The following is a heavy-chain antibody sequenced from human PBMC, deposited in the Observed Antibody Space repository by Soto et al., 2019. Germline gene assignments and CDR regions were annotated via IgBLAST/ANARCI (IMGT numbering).Heavy chain of an antibody. CDR1: GGTFSSYA. CDR2: IIPILGIA. D-gene: IGHD3-3*01. CDR3: ARAPTEADFWSGYYAFDI. Sequence: ASVKVSCKASGGTFSSYAISWVRQAPGQGLEWMGRIIPILGIANYAQKFQGRVTITADKSTSTAYMELSSLRSEDMAVYYCARAPTEADFWSGYYAFDIWGQGTMVTVSS. V-gene: IGHV1-69*04. J-gene: IGHJ3*02.